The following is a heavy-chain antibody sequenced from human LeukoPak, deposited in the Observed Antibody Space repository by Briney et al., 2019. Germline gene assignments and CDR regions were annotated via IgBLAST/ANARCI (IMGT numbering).Heavy chain of an antibody. CDR3: AKDPSGFWSGLTTDY. CDR2: VSDNGITK. D-gene: IGHD3-3*01. J-gene: IGHJ4*02. CDR1: GFTFSSFG. Sequence: GRSLRLSCAASGFTFSSFGIHWVRQAPGKGLEWGAVVSDNGITKYYAASVKGRFTISRDNSKNTLYLQMNSLRAEDTAVYYCAKDPSGFWSGLTTDYWGQGTLVTVSS. V-gene: IGHV3-30*18.